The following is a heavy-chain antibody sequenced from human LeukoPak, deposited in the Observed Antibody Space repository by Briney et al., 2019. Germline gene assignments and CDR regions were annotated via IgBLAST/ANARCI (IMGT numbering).Heavy chain of an antibody. Sequence: SETLSLTCTVSGGSISSSSYYWGWIRQPPRKGLEWVGSIYYSGSAYYNPSLKSRVTISVDTSKNQFSLKLSSVTAADTAVYYCARSLGYSSGWYYFDYWGQGTLVTVSS. CDR3: ARSLGYSSGWYYFDY. J-gene: IGHJ4*02. CDR1: GGSISSSSYY. V-gene: IGHV4-39*07. CDR2: IYYSGSA. D-gene: IGHD6-19*01.